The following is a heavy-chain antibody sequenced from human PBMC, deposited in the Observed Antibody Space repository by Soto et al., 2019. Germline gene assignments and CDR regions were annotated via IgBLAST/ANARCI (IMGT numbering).Heavy chain of an antibody. CDR3: ARDRQWLAYFDY. CDR2: ISYDGSSK. Sequence: QVQLVESGGGVVQPGRSLRLSCAASGFTFSTYGMHWVRQAPGKGLEWVAVISYDGSSKYYTDSVKGRFTIPRDNSMDTLYLQMNSLGAEDTALYYCARDRQWLAYFDYWGQGTLVTVSS. V-gene: IGHV3-30*03. CDR1: GFTFSTYG. D-gene: IGHD6-19*01. J-gene: IGHJ4*02.